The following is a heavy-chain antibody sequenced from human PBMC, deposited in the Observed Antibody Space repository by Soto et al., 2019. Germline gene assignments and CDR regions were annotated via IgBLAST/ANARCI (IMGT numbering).Heavy chain of an antibody. J-gene: IGHJ4*02. CDR3: ARVARYYYGSGSALGY. CDR1: GYTFTSYY. Sequence: QVQLVQSGAEVKKPGASVKVSCKASGYTFTSYYMHWVRQAPGQGLEWMGIINPSGGSTSYAQKFQGRVTMTRDTSTSTVYMELSSLISEDTAVYYCARVARYYYGSGSALGYWGQGTLVTVSS. D-gene: IGHD3-10*01. CDR2: INPSGGST. V-gene: IGHV1-46*03.